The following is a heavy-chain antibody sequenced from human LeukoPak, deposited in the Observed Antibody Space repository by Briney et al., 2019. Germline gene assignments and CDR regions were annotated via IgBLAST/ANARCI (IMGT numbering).Heavy chain of an antibody. CDR2: IYYSGSV. Sequence: SETLSLTCTVSGGSISSSGYYWGWIRQPPGKGLEWIGSIYYSGSVNYNPSLKSRVTISVDTSKNQFSLKLSSVTAADTAVYYCARQGGDGYKGNWFDPWGKGTLVTVSS. CDR1: GGSISSSGYY. J-gene: IGHJ5*02. V-gene: IGHV4-39*01. CDR3: ARQGGDGYKGNWFDP. D-gene: IGHD5-24*01.